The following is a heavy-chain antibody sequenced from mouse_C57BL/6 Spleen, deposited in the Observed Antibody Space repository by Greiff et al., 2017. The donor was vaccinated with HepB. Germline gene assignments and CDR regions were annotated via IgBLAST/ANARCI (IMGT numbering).Heavy chain of an antibody. D-gene: IGHD2-12*01. V-gene: IGHV7-1*01. CDR3: ARDAVPYDGYFDV. CDR1: GFTFSDFY. J-gene: IGHJ1*03. Sequence: EVKVVESGGGLVQSGRSLRLSCATSGFTFSDFYMEWVRQAPGKGLEWIAASRNKANDYTTEYSASVKGRFIVSRDTSQSILDLQMNALRAEDTAIYYWARDAVPYDGYFDVWGTGTTVTVSS. CDR2: SRNKANDYTT.